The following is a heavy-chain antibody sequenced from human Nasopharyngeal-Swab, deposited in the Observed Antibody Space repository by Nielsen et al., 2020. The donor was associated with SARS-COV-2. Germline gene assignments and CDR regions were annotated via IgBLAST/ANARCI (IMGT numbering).Heavy chain of an antibody. CDR3: ARALPMVRGVNLDY. D-gene: IGHD3-10*01. Sequence: SVKVSCKASGGTFSSYAISWVRQAPGQGLEWMGGIIPIFGTANYAQKFQGRVTITADKSTSTAYMELSSLRSEDTAVYYCARALPMVRGVNLDYWGQGTLVTVSS. CDR1: GGTFSSYA. CDR2: IIPIFGTA. V-gene: IGHV1-69*06. J-gene: IGHJ4*02.